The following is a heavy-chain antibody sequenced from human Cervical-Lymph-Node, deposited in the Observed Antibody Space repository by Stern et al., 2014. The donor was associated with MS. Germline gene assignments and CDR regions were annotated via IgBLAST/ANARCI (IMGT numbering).Heavy chain of an antibody. V-gene: IGHV3-66*02. CDR1: GVTVSNNY. CDR3: ARNRPETTFGY. D-gene: IGHD4-11*01. Sequence: VQLVQSGGGLVQPGGSLRLSCAASGVTVSNNYMIWVRQAPGKGPEWVALIYSGGSTLYADSVRGRFTISRDHSKNTVYLQMNSLRTEDTAVYYCARNRPETTFGYWGQGTLVTVSS. CDR2: IYSGGST. J-gene: IGHJ4*02.